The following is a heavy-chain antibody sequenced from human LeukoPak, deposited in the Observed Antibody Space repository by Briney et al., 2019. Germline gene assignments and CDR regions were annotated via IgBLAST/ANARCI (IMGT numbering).Heavy chain of an antibody. CDR3: TTGQYSTYYDVWSGYHTFDY. CDR2: IKSKTDGGTT. Sequence: KTGGSLRLSCAASGFTFSNAWMSWVRQAPGKGLEWVGRIKSKTDGGTTDYAAPVKGRFTISRDDSKNTLYLQMNSLKTEDTAVYYCTTGQYSTYYDVWSGYHTFDYWGQGTLVTVS. D-gene: IGHD3-3*01. V-gene: IGHV3-15*01. J-gene: IGHJ4*02. CDR1: GFTFSNAW.